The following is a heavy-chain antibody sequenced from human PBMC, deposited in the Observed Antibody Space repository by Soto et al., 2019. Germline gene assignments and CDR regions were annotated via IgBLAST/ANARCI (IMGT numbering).Heavy chain of an antibody. V-gene: IGHV1-3*01. J-gene: IGHJ6*02. CDR1: GYTFTSYA. Sequence: ASVKVSCKASGYTFTSYAMHCVRQAPGQRLEWMGWINAGNGNTKYSQKFQGRVTITRDTSASTAYMELSSLRSEDTAVYYCARRQIVVVPAAIDNYYYYYGMDVWGQGTTVTVSS. CDR2: INAGNGNT. CDR3: ARRQIVVVPAAIDNYYYYYGMDV. D-gene: IGHD2-2*01.